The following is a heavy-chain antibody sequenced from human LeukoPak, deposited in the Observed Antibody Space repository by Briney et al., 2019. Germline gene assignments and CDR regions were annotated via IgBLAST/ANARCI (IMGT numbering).Heavy chain of an antibody. CDR1: GGSISSGGDS. CDR3: ARAVTTMVRGVIDAFDI. CDR2: IYYSGST. Sequence: SETLSLTCAVSGGSISSGGDSWSWIRQPPGKGLEWIGYIYYSGSTNYNPSLKSRVTISVDTSKNQFSLKLSSVTAADTAVYYCARAVTTMVRGVIDAFDIWGQGTMVTVSS. V-gene: IGHV4-61*08. D-gene: IGHD3-10*01. J-gene: IGHJ3*02.